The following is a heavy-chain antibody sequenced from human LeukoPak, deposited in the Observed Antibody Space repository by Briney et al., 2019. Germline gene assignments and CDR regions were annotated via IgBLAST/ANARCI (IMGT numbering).Heavy chain of an antibody. CDR1: GFTFSSYE. V-gene: IGHV3-48*03. J-gene: IGHJ6*03. CDR3: ARVGATPDYYYYYYMDV. CDR2: ISSSGSTI. Sequence: GGSLRLSCAASGFTFSSYEMNWVRQAPGKGLEWVSYISSSGSTIYYADSVKGRFTISRDNAKNSLYLQMNSLRAEDTAVYYCARVGATPDYYYYYYMDVWGKGTTVTISS. D-gene: IGHD1-26*01.